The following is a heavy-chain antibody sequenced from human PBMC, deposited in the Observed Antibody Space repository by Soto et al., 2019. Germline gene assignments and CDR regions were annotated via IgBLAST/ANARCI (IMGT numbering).Heavy chain of an antibody. J-gene: IGHJ6*02. CDR3: ARGTPKYYDFWSGYPENYYYYGMDV. V-gene: IGHV1-69*13. Sequence: SVKVSCKDSVGTFSSYAISWVRQAPGQGLEWMGGIIPIFGTANYAQKFQGRATITADESTSTAYMELSSLRSEDTAVYYCARGTPKYYDFWSGYPENYYYYGMDVWGQGTTVTVSS. CDR2: IIPIFGTA. D-gene: IGHD3-3*01. CDR1: VGTFSSYA.